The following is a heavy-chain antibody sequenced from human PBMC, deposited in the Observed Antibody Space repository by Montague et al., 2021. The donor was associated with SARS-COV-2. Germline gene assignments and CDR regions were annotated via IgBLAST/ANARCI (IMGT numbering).Heavy chain of an antibody. J-gene: IGHJ6*02. V-gene: IGHV3-30*04. Sequence: SLRLACAASGFTFSSYAMHWVRQAPGKGLEWVAVISYDGSNKCYADSVKGRFTISRDNSKNTLYLQMNSLRAEDTAVYYCARDLVIVVVPAAIDYYGMDVWGQGTTVTVSS. CDR2: ISYDGSNK. CDR1: GFTFSSYA. CDR3: ARDLVIVVVPAAIDYYGMDV. D-gene: IGHD2-2*03.